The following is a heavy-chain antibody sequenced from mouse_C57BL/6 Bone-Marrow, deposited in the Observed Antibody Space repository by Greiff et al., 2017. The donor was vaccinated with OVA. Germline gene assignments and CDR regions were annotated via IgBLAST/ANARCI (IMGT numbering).Heavy chain of an antibody. Sequence: VQLQQPGTELVKPGASVKLSCKASGYTFTSYWMHWVKQRPGQGLEWIGNINPSNGGTNYNEKFKSKATLTVDKSSSTAYMQLSSLTSEDSAVYYCASPSTAQAPYFDYWGQGTTLTVSS. CDR2: INPSNGGT. D-gene: IGHD3-2*02. CDR3: ASPSTAQAPYFDY. V-gene: IGHV1-53*01. J-gene: IGHJ2*01. CDR1: GYTFTSYW.